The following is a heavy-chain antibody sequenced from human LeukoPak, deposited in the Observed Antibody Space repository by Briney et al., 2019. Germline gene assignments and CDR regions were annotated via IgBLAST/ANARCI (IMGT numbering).Heavy chain of an antibody. Sequence: SETLSLTCAVYGGSFSGYYWSWIRQPPGKGLVWIGEINHSGSTNYNPSLKNRVTISVDTSKNQFSLKLSSVTAADTAVYYCARVHSSRDYWGQGTLVTVSS. CDR2: INHSGST. D-gene: IGHD6-13*01. CDR3: ARVHSSRDY. V-gene: IGHV4-34*01. J-gene: IGHJ4*02. CDR1: GGSFSGYY.